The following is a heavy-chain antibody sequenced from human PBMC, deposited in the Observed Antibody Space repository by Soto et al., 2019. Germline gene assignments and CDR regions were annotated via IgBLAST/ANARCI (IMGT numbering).Heavy chain of an antibody. Sequence: EVQLLESGGGLVQPGGSLRLSCAASGFTFSSYAMSWVRQAPGKGLEWVSAISGSGGSTYYADSVKGRFTISRDNSKNTLYLQMNSLRAEDTAVYYCAKDLRPAAAASAIPVDAFGIWGQGTMVTVSS. CDR1: GFTFSSYA. CDR2: ISGSGGST. CDR3: AKDLRPAAAASAIPVDAFGI. D-gene: IGHD6-13*01. V-gene: IGHV3-23*01. J-gene: IGHJ3*02.